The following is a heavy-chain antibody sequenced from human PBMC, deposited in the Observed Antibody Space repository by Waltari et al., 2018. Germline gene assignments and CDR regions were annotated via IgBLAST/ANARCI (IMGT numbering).Heavy chain of an antibody. V-gene: IGHV3-48*03. CDR1: GFTFSSYD. J-gene: IGHJ4*02. D-gene: IGHD5-12*01. Sequence: EVQLVESGGGLVQPGGSLRLSCAASGFTFSSYDMNWVRQAPGKGLEWVSYISSSSAVYYADSVKGRFTISRDNAKNTLYLQMNSLRAEDTGVYYCARYHIVAARTFDYWGQGTLVTVSS. CDR3: ARYHIVAARTFDY. CDR2: ISSSSAV.